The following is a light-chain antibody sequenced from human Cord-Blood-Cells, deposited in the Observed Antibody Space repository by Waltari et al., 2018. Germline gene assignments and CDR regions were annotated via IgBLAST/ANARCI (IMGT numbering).Light chain of an antibody. J-gene: IGLJ2*01. CDR1: SSNIGAGYD. CDR3: QSYDSSLSGSVV. Sequence: QSVLTQPPSVSGAPGQRVTISCTGSSSNIGAGYDVHWYQQLPGTAPKLLIYGNGNRPSGVPDRVSGSKSGTSASLAITGLQAEDEADYYCQSYDSSLSGSVVFGGGTKLTVL. V-gene: IGLV1-40*01. CDR2: GNG.